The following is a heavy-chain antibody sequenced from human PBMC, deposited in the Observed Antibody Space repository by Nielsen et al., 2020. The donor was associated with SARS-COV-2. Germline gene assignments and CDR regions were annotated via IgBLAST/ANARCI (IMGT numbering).Heavy chain of an antibody. CDR2: ISHGDSDT. CDR3: ARQGRFCSRTTCSRNYFDS. J-gene: IGHJ4*02. Sequence: GESLKISCKASGYRFTNYWIGWVRQMPGKGLEWMGVISHGDSDTRYSPAFQGQVTISADQSITTAYLQWSSLKASDTAIYYCARQGRFCSRTTCSRNYFDSWGQGTLVTVSS. CDR1: GYRFTNYW. V-gene: IGHV5-51*01. D-gene: IGHD2-2*01.